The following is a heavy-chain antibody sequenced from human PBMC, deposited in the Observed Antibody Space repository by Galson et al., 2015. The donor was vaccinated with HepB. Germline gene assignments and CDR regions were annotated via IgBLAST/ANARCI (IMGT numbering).Heavy chain of an antibody. CDR3: ARDFVVVVAATRAGYYYYYYGMDV. J-gene: IGHJ6*02. V-gene: IGHV3-30-3*01. CDR1: GFTFSSYA. CDR2: ISYDGSNK. Sequence: SLRLSCAASGFTFSSYAMHWVRQAPGKGLEWVAVISYDGSNKYYADSVKGRFTISRDNSKNTLYLQMNSLRAEDTAVYYCARDFVVVVAATRAGYYYYYYGMDVWGQGTTVTVSS. D-gene: IGHD2-15*01.